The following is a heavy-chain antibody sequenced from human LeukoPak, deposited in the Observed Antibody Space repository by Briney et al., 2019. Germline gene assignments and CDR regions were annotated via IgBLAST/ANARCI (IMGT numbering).Heavy chain of an antibody. Sequence: PSETLSLTCTVSGGSISSGDYYWSRIRQPPGKGLEWIGYIYYSGSTYYNPSLKSRVTISVDTSKNQFSLKLSSVTAADTAVYYCARFYGSGSWYFDYWGQGTLVTVSS. J-gene: IGHJ4*02. CDR1: GGSISSGDYY. CDR3: ARFYGSGSWYFDY. CDR2: IYYSGST. D-gene: IGHD3-10*01. V-gene: IGHV4-30-4*01.